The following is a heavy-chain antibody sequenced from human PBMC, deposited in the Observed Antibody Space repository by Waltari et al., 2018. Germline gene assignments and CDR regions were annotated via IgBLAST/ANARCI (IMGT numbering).Heavy chain of an antibody. D-gene: IGHD6-19*01. J-gene: IGHJ4*02. V-gene: IGHV3-23*01. CDR1: GFTFSSYA. CDR3: AKIVVAGRRIDY. CDR2: IRGSGGST. Sequence: EVQLLESGGGLVQPGGSLRLSCAASGFTFSSYAMSWVRQAPGKGLDWVSAIRGSGGSTYYADSVKGRFTISRDNSKNTLYLQMNSLRAEDTAVYYCAKIVVAGRRIDYWGQGTLVTVSS.